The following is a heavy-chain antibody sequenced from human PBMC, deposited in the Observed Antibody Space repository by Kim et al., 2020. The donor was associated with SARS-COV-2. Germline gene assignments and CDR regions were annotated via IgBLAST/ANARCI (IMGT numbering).Heavy chain of an antibody. D-gene: IGHD3-9*01. CDR3: AREGFKKADWPLYYYYYGMDV. Sequence: GGSLRLSCAASGFTFSSYWMSWVRQAPGKGLEWVANIKQDGSEKYYVDSVKGRFTISRDNAKNSLYLQMNSLRAEDTAVYYCAREGFKKADWPLYYYYYGMDVWGQGTTVTVSS. CDR1: GFTFSSYW. J-gene: IGHJ6*02. V-gene: IGHV3-7*01. CDR2: IKQDGSEK.